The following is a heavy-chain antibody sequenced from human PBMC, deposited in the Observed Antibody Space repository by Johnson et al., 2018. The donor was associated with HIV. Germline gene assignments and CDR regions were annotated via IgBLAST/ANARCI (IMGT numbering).Heavy chain of an antibody. CDR2: ISSSGST. CDR1: GFTFDDYG. V-gene: IGHV3-23*04. Sequence: VQLVESGGGLVQPGRSMRLSCAASGFTFDDYGMSWVRQAPGKGLEWVSYISSSGSTGYADSVKGRFTISRDNSKNTLYLQMNSLRAEDTAVYYCAKDLERELLALWAFHTWGQGTVVTVSS. J-gene: IGHJ3*02. CDR3: AKDLERELLALWAFHT. D-gene: IGHD1-1*01.